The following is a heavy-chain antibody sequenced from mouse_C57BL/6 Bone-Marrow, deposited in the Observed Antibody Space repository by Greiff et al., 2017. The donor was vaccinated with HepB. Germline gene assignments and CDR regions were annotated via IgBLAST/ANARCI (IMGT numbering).Heavy chain of an antibody. V-gene: IGHV3-6*01. Sequence: VQLQQSGPGLVKPSQSLSLTCSVTGYSITSGYYWNWIRQFPGNKLEWMGYISYDGSNNYNPSLKNRISITRDTSKNQFFLKLNSVTTEDTATYYCAREGDLGDYWGQGTTLTVSS. CDR3: AREGDLGDY. D-gene: IGHD4-1*01. CDR1: GYSITSGYY. CDR2: ISYDGSN. J-gene: IGHJ2*01.